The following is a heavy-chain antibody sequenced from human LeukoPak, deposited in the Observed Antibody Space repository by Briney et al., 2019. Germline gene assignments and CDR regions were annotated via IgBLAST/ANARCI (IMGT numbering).Heavy chain of an antibody. J-gene: IGHJ4*02. CDR3: ARRGAGSGGLDY. CDR2: IIETGASP. CDR1: GFSFSLYA. D-gene: IGHD6-19*01. V-gene: IGHV3-23*01. Sequence: GGSLRLSCAASGFSFSLYAMNWVRQAPGKGLEWVLTIIETGASPYYADSVRGRFTVSRDSSKNMFYLQMNSLRAEDTAIYYCARRGAGSGGLDYWGQGTLVTVSS.